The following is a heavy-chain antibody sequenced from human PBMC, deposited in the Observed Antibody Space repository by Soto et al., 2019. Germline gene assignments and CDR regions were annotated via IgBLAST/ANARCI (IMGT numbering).Heavy chain of an antibody. Sequence: QVQLVQSGAEVKEPGASVKVSCKASGYTFTRYGFSWVRQAPGQWPEWMAWTSADNGDTNFAPKLQGRVTLTTDTSTGTAYMELRSLRSDDTAVYYCARDERGTCTSSSCYYFDYWGQGTLVTVSS. CDR1: GYTFTRYG. V-gene: IGHV1-18*04. CDR2: TSADNGDT. CDR3: ARDERGTCTSSSCYYFDY. J-gene: IGHJ4*02. D-gene: IGHD2-2*01.